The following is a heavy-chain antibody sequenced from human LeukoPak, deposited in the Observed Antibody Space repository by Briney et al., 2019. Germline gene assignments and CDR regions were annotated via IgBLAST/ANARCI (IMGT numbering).Heavy chain of an antibody. Sequence: SVKVSCKASGGTFSSYAISWVRQAPGQGLEWMGGIIPVFGTANYAQKFQGRVTITTDESTSTAYMELSSLRSEDTAVYYCAREMGDYVSQNWFDPWGQGTLVTVSS. V-gene: IGHV1-69*05. CDR2: IIPVFGTA. D-gene: IGHD4-17*01. CDR1: GGTFSSYA. CDR3: AREMGDYVSQNWFDP. J-gene: IGHJ5*02.